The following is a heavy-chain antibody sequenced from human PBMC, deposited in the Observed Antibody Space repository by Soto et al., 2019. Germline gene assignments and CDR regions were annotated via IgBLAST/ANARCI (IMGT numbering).Heavy chain of an antibody. CDR3: ARQKRSSGWYYYYYGMDV. CDR2: IDPSDSYT. J-gene: IGHJ6*02. D-gene: IGHD6-19*01. CDR1: GYSFTSYW. Sequence: GESLKISCKGSGYSFTSYWISWVRQMPGKGLEWMGRIDPSDSYTNYSPSFQGHVTISADKSISTAYLQWSSLKASDTAMYYCARQKRSSGWYYYYYGMDVWGQGTTVTVSS. V-gene: IGHV5-10-1*01.